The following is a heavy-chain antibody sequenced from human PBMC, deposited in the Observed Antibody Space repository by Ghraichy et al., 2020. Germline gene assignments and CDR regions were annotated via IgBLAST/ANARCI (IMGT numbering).Heavy chain of an antibody. Sequence: GGSLRLSCEASGFTFSSFGMHWVRQAPGKGLEWVALIFYDGSDKYYADSVKGRFTISRDNSKNTLFLQMTSLRAEDTAVYYCGGPDSGWGQGTLVTVSS. CDR3: GGPDSG. V-gene: IGHV3-33*01. D-gene: IGHD3-10*01. CDR2: IFYDGSDK. J-gene: IGHJ4*02. CDR1: GFTFSSFG.